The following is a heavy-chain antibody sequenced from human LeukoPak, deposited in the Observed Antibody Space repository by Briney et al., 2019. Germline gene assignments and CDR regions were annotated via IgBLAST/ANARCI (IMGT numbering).Heavy chain of an antibody. V-gene: IGHV3-74*01. D-gene: IGHD3-16*01. CDR2: INSDGSNT. Sequence: GGSLRLSCAASGFTFSSHWMHWVRQAPGKGPVWVSHINSDGSNTGYADSVKGRFTSSRDNAKNTLYLQMNSLGADDTAVYYCAANSWTLGMDVWGQGTTVTVSS. J-gene: IGHJ6*02. CDR3: AANSWTLGMDV. CDR1: GFTFSSHW.